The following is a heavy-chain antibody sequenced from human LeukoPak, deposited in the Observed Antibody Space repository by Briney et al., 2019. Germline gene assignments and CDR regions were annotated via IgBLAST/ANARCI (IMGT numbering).Heavy chain of an antibody. V-gene: IGHV3-21*01. J-gene: IGHJ4*02. CDR3: ARESYGSDY. CDR2: ISTSSSSI. D-gene: IGHD5-18*01. Sequence: GGSLRLSCAVSGFMLIRFTMNCVRQAPGKGLEWVSSISTSSSSIYYADSVKGRFTVSRDNAKNSLYLQMNSLRAEDTAVYYCARESYGSDYWGQGTLVTVSS. CDR1: GFMLIRFT.